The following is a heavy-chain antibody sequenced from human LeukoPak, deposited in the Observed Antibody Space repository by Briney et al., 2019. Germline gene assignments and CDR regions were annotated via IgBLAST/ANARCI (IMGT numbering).Heavy chain of an antibody. D-gene: IGHD3-22*01. CDR1: GFTVSSNY. V-gene: IGHV3-53*01. Sequence: GGSLRLSCAASGFTVSSNYMSWVRQAPGKGLEWVSVIYSGGSTYYADSVKGRFTISRDNSKNTLYLQMNSLRAEDTAVYYCARDQRFSSGFLYYFDYWGQGTLVTVSS. CDR3: ARDQRFSSGFLYYFDY. CDR2: IYSGGST. J-gene: IGHJ4*02.